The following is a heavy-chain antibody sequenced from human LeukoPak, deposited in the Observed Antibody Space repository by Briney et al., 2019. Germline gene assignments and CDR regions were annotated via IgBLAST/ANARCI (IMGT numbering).Heavy chain of an antibody. Sequence: GGSLRLSCAASGFTFSGYGMHWVRQAPGKGLEWVAVIWYDGSDKYYADSVQGRFTISRDNSENTLYLQMSSLRAEDTAVYYCARDRVTRYFDLWGRGTLVTVSS. J-gene: IGHJ2*01. V-gene: IGHV3-33*01. CDR1: GFTFSGYG. D-gene: IGHD3-10*01. CDR2: IWYDGSDK. CDR3: ARDRVTRYFDL.